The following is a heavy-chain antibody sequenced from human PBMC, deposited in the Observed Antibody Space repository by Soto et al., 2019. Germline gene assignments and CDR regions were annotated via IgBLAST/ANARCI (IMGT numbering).Heavy chain of an antibody. J-gene: IGHJ4*02. CDR1: GGTFSSNA. V-gene: IGHV1-69*12. CDR2: IIPIFGTA. Sequence: QVQLVQSGAEVKKPGSSVKVTCKASGGTFSSNAISWVRQAPGQGLEWMGGIIPIFGTAHYAQKFQGRVTITADESTSTASMELSSLKSDDPAVDDCATGGRGYSSASRFYFDFWGQGTLVTVSS. CDR3: ATGGRGYSSASRFYFDF. D-gene: IGHD5-18*01.